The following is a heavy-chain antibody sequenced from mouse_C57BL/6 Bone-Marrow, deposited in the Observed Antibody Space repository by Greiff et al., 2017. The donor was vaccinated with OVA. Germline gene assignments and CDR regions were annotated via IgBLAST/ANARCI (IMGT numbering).Heavy chain of an antibody. V-gene: IGHV5-9-1*02. D-gene: IGHD2-1*01. CDR3: TRHLLWSYYFDY. Sequence: EVKLMESGEGLVKPGGSLKLSCAASGFTFSSYAMSWVRQTPEKRLEWVAYISSGGDYIYYADTVKGRFTISRDNARNTLYLQMSSLKSEDTAMYYCTRHLLWSYYFDYWGQGTTLTVSS. J-gene: IGHJ2*01. CDR1: GFTFSSYA. CDR2: ISSGGDYI.